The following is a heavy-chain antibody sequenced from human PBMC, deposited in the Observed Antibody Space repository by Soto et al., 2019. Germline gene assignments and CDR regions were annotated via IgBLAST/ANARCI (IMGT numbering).Heavy chain of an antibody. CDR3: ARVRTYYDRSGSLDY. CDR1: GYTFTGYF. J-gene: IGHJ4*02. Sequence: SVNVSCKASGYTFTGYFMHWVRQAPGQGLEWMGWINPNSGDTNYVQKFQGRVTMTRDMSISTVYMDLRRLTSDDTAVYYCARVRTYYDRSGSLDYWGQGTLVTVS. D-gene: IGHD3-22*01. CDR2: INPNSGDT. V-gene: IGHV1-2*02.